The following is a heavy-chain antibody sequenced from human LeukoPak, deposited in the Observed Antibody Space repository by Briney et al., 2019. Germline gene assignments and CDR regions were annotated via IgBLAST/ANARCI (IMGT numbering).Heavy chain of an antibody. J-gene: IGHJ4*02. Sequence: PSETLSLTCTVSGGSIISRSYFWAWLRQPAGKGLEWIGSVSDSGSTTYNPSPSLKSRVSISIDTSKDQFSLSLSSVTAADTAAYYCARHVTNWIHPYYFDHWGQGALVTVSS. CDR2: VSDSGST. V-gene: IGHV4-39*01. D-gene: IGHD1-20*01. CDR1: GGSIISRSYF. CDR3: ARHVTNWIHPYYFDH.